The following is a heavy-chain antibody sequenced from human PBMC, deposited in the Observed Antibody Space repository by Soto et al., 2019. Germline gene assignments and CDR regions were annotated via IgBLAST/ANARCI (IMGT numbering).Heavy chain of an antibody. CDR1: REANRDLN. CDR2: FDPAKPET. Sequence: GTSAKVRSKDRREANRDLNLRWVQHENRKGFEWLAGFDPAKPETLYAQNFQGRISVTEDPSTDTAYMQLSSLRYEDTATYYCATGDQLSAEGTGIAFSFWGQGTLVSVSS. V-gene: IGHV1-24*01. D-gene: IGHD3-9*01. J-gene: IGHJ4*02. CDR3: ATGDQLSAEGTGIAFSF.